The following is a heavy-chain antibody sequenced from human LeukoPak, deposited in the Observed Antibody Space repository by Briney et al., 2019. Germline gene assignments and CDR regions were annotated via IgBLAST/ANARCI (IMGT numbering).Heavy chain of an antibody. D-gene: IGHD4-23*01. CDR1: GFTFSDYY. CDR3: ARVSMRGGTSPGGMDV. J-gene: IGHJ6*02. Sequence: PGGSLRLSFAASGFTFSDYYMSWIRQAPGKGLEWASYISSSGSTIYYADSVKGRFTISRDNAKNSLYLQMNSLRAEDTAVYYCARVSMRGGTSPGGMDVWGQGTTVTVSS. CDR2: ISSSGSTI. V-gene: IGHV3-11*01.